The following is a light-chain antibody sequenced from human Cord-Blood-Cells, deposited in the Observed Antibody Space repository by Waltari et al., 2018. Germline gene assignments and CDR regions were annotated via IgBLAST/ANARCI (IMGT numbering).Light chain of an antibody. Sequence: IVLTQYPATLSLSPGERATLSCRASQSVSSYLAWYQQKPSQAPRLLIYDASNRATGIPARFSGSGSGTDFTLTISSLEPEDFAVYYSQQRSNWPITFGQGTRLEIK. J-gene: IGKJ5*01. CDR2: DAS. CDR1: QSVSSY. CDR3: QQRSNWPIT. V-gene: IGKV3-11*01.